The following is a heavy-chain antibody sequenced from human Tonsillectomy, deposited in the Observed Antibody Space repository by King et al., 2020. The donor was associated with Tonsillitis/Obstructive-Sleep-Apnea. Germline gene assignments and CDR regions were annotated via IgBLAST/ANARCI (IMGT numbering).Heavy chain of an antibody. D-gene: IGHD4-17*01. Sequence: LQLVQSGAEVKKPGASVKVSCKASGYTFTGYYMHWVRQAPGQGLEWMGWINPNSGGTNYAQKFQGWGTMTRETSISTAYMELSRLRSDDTAVYYCARAPLRTDYYYYYMDVWGKGTTVTVSS. CDR3: ARAPLRTDYYYYYMDV. V-gene: IGHV1-2*04. CDR2: INPNSGGT. CDR1: GYTFTGYY. J-gene: IGHJ6*03.